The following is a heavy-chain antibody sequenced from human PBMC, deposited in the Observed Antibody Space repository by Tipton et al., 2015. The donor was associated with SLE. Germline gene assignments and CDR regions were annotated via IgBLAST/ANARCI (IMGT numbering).Heavy chain of an antibody. V-gene: IGHV1-69*09. CDR2: IFPILALA. CDR3: AREGDAFDL. J-gene: IGHJ3*01. Sequence: QLVQSGPEVMKPGSSVKVSCKASGGTFSSYAISWVRQAPGQGLEWMGRIFPILALANYAQKFQGRVTITADKSTSTAYMELSSLRSEDTAVYYCAREGDAFDLWGQGTRVAVSA. CDR1: GGTFSSYA.